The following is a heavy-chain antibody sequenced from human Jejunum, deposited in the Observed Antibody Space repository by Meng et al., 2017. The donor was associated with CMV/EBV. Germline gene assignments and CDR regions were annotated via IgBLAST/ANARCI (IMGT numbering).Heavy chain of an antibody. CDR2: ISYDGRDN. V-gene: IGHV3-30*04. D-gene: IGHD2-2*02. Sequence: FTVSNYAMYGVRRAPGKGLEWVAVISYDGRDNYYADSVKGRFTIFREKYKNTLDLQMNSLRAEDTAVYFCARGRVSYTSWSSQGNWGQGARVTVSS. J-gene: IGHJ4*02. CDR1: FTVSNYA. CDR3: ARGRVSYTSWSSQGN.